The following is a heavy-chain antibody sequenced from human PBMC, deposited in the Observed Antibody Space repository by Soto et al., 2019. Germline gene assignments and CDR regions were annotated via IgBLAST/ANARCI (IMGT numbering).Heavy chain of an antibody. V-gene: IGHV4-39*01. Sequence: SETLSLTCIVSGESISSSSYYWGWIRQPPGKGLEWIGSIYYSGRTYYNPSFKSRVTISIDTSKNQFSLKLSSVTATDTAVYYCARQRTTVVTQAYFDRWGQGALVTVSS. CDR3: ARQRTTVVTQAYFDR. D-gene: IGHD2-21*02. CDR1: GESISSSSYY. J-gene: IGHJ4*02. CDR2: IYYSGRT.